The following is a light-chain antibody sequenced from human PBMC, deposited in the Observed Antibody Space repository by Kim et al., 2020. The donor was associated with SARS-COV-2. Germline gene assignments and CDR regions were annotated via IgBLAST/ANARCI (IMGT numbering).Light chain of an antibody. CDR1: QTVDRN. CDR3: QQFSKWPLT. Sequence: EIVMTQSPATLSVSPGERATLSCRASQTVDRNLAWYQQKGGQPPRLLIYRASTRATDIPDRFSGSGSGTEFTLTIHSLRSEDSGNYYCQQFSKWPLTFGGGAKVDNK. J-gene: IGKJ4*02. CDR2: RAS. V-gene: IGKV3-15*01.